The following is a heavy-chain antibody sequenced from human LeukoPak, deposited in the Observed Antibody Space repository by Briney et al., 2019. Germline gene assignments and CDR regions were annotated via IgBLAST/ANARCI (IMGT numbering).Heavy chain of an antibody. CDR2: IYKIGTT. D-gene: IGHD2-15*01. CDR3: VIGVGWQPDY. V-gene: IGHV4-59*02. Sequence: SETLSLTCTVFGDSVTGYFLDWVRQPPGKGLEWIGHIYKIGTTNYNPSLKSRLTISADTSKNQFSLQLRSVTAADTAVYYCVIGVGWQPDYWGQGALVTVSS. CDR1: GDSVTGYF. J-gene: IGHJ4*02.